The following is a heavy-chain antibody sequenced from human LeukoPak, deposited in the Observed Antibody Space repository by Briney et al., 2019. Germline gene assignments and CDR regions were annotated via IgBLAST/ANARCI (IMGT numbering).Heavy chain of an antibody. V-gene: IGHV3-30-3*01. CDR1: GFTFSSYA. D-gene: IGHD2-2*01. CDR3: ARDIVPAPFDY. J-gene: IGHJ4*02. CDR2: ISYDGSNK. Sequence: PGGSLRLSCAASGFTFSSYAMHWVRQAPGKGLEWVAVISYDGSNKYYADSVKGRFTISRDNSKNTLYLQMNSLRVEDTAVYYCARDIVPAPFDYWAQDPLAPASS.